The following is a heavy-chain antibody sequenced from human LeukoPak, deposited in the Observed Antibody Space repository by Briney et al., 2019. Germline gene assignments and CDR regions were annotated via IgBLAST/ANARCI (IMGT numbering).Heavy chain of an antibody. D-gene: IGHD1-7*01. CDR1: GGSFSGYY. CDR3: ARPRRNYNHDAFDI. J-gene: IGHJ3*02. V-gene: IGHV4-34*01. CDR2: INHSGST. Sequence: SETLSLTCAVYGGSFSGYYWSWIRQPPGKGLEWIGEINHSGSTYYNPSLKSRVTISVDTSKNQFSLKLSSVTAADTAVYYCARPRRNYNHDAFDIWGQGTMVTVSS.